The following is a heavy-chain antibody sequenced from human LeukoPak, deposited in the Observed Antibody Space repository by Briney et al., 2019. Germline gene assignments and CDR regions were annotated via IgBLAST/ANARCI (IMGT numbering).Heavy chain of an antibody. Sequence: ASVKVSCKASGYTFTDYYMHWVRQAPGQGFEWMGWINPDSGGTNYAQKFQGRVTMTRDTSISTAYMELSRLRSNDTAVYYCARRALFGDSGYDYNWFDPWGQGTLVTVSS. D-gene: IGHD5-12*01. J-gene: IGHJ5*02. CDR2: INPDSGGT. V-gene: IGHV1-2*02. CDR1: GYTFTDYY. CDR3: ARRALFGDSGYDYNWFDP.